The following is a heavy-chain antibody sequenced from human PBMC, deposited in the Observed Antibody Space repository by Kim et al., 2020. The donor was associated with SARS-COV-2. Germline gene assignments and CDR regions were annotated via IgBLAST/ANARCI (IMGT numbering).Heavy chain of an antibody. D-gene: IGHD2-21*02. J-gene: IGHJ4*02. CDR3: PTLSDSSSSDYY. CDR2: ISDGGERT. V-gene: IGHV3-23*01. Sequence: GGSLRLSCAASGITFSNYGMHWVSQAPGTGLEWVSSISDGGERTSSADSVKARFTVSRDNSRNTLYLPLHSLRAEAPALSFCPTLSDSSSSDYYLGQGTL. CDR1: GITFSNYG.